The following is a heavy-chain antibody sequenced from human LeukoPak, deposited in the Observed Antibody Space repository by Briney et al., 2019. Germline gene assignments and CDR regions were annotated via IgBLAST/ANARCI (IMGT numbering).Heavy chain of an antibody. CDR1: GFTFSSYA. CDR3: ARKGYFGDQPLDY. CDR2: ISGSGGST. J-gene: IGHJ4*02. Sequence: GGSLRLSCAASGFTFSSYAMSWVRQAPGKGLEWVSAISGSGGSTYYADSVKGRFTISRDNAKKSLYLQMNSLRAEDTAVYYCARKGYFGDQPLDYWGQGTLVTVSS. V-gene: IGHV3-23*01. D-gene: IGHD2-15*01.